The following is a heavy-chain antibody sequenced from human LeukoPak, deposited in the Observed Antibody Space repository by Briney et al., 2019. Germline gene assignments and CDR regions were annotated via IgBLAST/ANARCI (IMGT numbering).Heavy chain of an antibody. Sequence: GGSLRLSCAASGFTFDDYAMHWVRQAPGKGLEWVSGISWNSGSIGYADSVKGRFTISRDNAKNSLYLQMNSLRAEDTALYYCAKAVAGLYYYYSMDVWGQGTTVTVSS. J-gene: IGHJ6*02. D-gene: IGHD6-19*01. CDR1: GFTFDDYA. CDR3: AKAVAGLYYYYSMDV. V-gene: IGHV3-9*01. CDR2: ISWNSGSI.